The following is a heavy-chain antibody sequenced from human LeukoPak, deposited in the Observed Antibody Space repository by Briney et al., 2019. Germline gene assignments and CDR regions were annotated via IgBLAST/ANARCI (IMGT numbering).Heavy chain of an antibody. V-gene: IGHV3-48*01. CDR1: GFTFSSYS. Sequence: PGGSLRLSCAASGFTFSSYSMNWVRQAPGKGLEWVSYISSSSSTIYYADSVKGRFTISRDNSKNTVYLQMNSLRAEDTAVYYCAKSSPPPINYWGQGTLVTVSS. CDR2: ISSSSSTI. D-gene: IGHD1-14*01. J-gene: IGHJ4*02. CDR3: AKSSPPPINY.